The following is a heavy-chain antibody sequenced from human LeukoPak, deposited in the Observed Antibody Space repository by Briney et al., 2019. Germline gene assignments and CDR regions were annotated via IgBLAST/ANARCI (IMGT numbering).Heavy chain of an antibody. J-gene: IGHJ4*02. V-gene: IGHV3-48*02. D-gene: IGHD3-10*01. CDR1: SFTFSIYS. CDR2: ISTSSSTM. Sequence: GGSLRLSCAASSFTFSIYSMTGVRQAPGKGLEWVSYISTSSSTMYYADSVKGRFTISRDNAKNSLSLQMNSLRDEDTAVYYCARCTGGSGCPKDYWGQGTLVTVSS. CDR3: ARCTGGSGCPKDY.